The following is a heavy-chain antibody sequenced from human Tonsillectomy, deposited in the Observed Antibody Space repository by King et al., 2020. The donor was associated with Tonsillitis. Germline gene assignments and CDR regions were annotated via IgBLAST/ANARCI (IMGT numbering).Heavy chain of an antibody. CDR3: AKGSCTSTSSYYDF. J-gene: IGHJ4*02. V-gene: IGHV1-69*09. D-gene: IGHD2-2*01. CDR1: GGTFSSYA. Sequence: QLVQSGAEVKKPGSSVKVSCKASGGTFSSYAISWERQAPGQGLEWMGRIIPILGIVNYAQKFQGRVTITADKSTSTAYMELSSLRSEDTAVYYCAKGSCTSTSSYYDFWGQGTLVTVSS. CDR2: IIPILGIV.